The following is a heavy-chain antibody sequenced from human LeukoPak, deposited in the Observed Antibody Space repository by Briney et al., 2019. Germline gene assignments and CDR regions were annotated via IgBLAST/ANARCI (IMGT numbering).Heavy chain of an antibody. Sequence: ASVKVSCKASGYTFTGYYMHWVRQAPGQGLEWMGWINPNSGGTNYAQKFQGRVTMTRDTSISTAYMELSRLRSDGTAVYYCARDYYDSSGYSADWFDPWGQGTLVTVSS. CDR1: GYTFTGYY. D-gene: IGHD3-22*01. CDR2: INPNSGGT. CDR3: ARDYYDSSGYSADWFDP. J-gene: IGHJ5*02. V-gene: IGHV1-2*02.